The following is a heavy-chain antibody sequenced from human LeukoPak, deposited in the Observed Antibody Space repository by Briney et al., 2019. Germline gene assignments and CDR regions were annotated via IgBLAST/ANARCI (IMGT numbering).Heavy chain of an antibody. CDR3: ASLNSSGWVFDY. V-gene: IGHV4-39*01. CDR1: GGSISSSTYY. D-gene: IGHD6-19*01. CDR2: IYYSGST. Sequence: IPSETRSLTSTVSGGSISSSTYYWGWIRQPPGKGLQWIGTIYYSGSTYYNPSLKRRVAVSVDTSRNQFSLKLSSVTAADTPVYYCASLNSSGWVFDYWGQGTLVTVSS. J-gene: IGHJ4*02.